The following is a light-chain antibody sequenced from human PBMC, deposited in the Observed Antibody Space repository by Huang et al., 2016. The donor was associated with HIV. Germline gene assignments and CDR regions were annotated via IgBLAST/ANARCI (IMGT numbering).Light chain of an antibody. J-gene: IGKJ1*01. V-gene: IGKV1-NL1*01. Sequence: DIQMTQSPSSLPASVGDRVTITCRASQGISNSLAWYQQKPGKAPKLLLYAASKLESGVPPRFSGSAAGTDYTLTISSLQPEDFATYYCQQYWSTPPATFGQGTKVEIK. CDR1: QGISNS. CDR3: QQYWSTPPAT. CDR2: AAS.